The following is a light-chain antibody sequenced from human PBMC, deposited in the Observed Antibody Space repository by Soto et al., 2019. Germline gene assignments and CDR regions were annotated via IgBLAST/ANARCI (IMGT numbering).Light chain of an antibody. V-gene: IGKV3-11*01. CDR2: EAS. CDR1: QSVRSN. J-gene: IGKJ2*01. Sequence: PGERAPLSCSASQSVRSNLAWYQQRPGQAPRLLIYEASNRAAGIPARFSGSGSGTDFTLTISSLEPEDFAVYYCQQRDNWPPVYTLGQGTKVDI. CDR3: QQRDNWPPVYT.